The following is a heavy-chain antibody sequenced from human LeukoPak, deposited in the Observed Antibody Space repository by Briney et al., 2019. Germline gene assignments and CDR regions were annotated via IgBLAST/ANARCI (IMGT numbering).Heavy chain of an antibody. J-gene: IGHJ4*02. CDR3: AKGGIQLWLLPY. D-gene: IGHD5-18*01. CDR2: ISYDGSNK. V-gene: IGHV3-30*18. Sequence: GGSLRLSCAASGFTFSSYGMHWVRQAPGKGLEWVAVISYDGSNKYYADSVKGRFTISRDNSKNTLYLQMNSLRAEDTAVYYCAKGGIQLWLLPYWGQGTLVTASS. CDR1: GFTFSSYG.